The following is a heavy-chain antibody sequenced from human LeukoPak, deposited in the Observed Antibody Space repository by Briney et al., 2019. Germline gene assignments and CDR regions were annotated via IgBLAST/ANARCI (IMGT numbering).Heavy chain of an antibody. CDR2: IYPGDSDT. CDR1: GYSFTSYW. V-gene: IGHV5-51*01. D-gene: IGHD4-17*01. J-gene: IGHJ5*02. Sequence: HGESLKISCKGSGYSFTSYWIGWVRQMPGEGLEWRGIIYPGDSDTRYSPSFQGQVTISADKSISTAYLQWSSLKASDTAMYSCARWDTMTTVTTPGVDPWGQGTLVTVSS. CDR3: ARWDTMTTVTTPGVDP.